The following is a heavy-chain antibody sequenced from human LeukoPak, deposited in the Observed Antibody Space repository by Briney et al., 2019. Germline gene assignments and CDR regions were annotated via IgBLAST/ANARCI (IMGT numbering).Heavy chain of an antibody. Sequence: RGSLRLSCAASGVTFSRDATRWVCRAPGRGLGCVSAISGSGCSTYYANSNNGRFTISRDTSKNALYLQMNSLRADDTAVYDSAKIPNESIAAPYPSRVDPWGQGTLVTVSS. J-gene: IGHJ5*02. D-gene: IGHD6-6*01. CDR1: GVTFSRDA. V-gene: IGHV3-23*01. CDR3: AKIPNESIAAPYPSRVDP. CDR2: ISGSGCST.